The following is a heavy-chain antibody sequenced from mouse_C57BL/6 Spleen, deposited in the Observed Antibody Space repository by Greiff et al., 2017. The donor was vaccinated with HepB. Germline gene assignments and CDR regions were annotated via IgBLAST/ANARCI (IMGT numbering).Heavy chain of an antibody. CDR1: GYTFTDYY. Sequence: VQLQQSGPVLVKPGASVKMSCKASGYTFTDYYMNWVKQSHGKSLEWIGVINPYNGGTSYNQKFKGKATLTVDKSSSTAYMELNSLTSEDSAVYDCASGAYSNSWFAYWGQGTLVTVSA. CDR2: INPYNGGT. J-gene: IGHJ3*01. V-gene: IGHV1-19*01. D-gene: IGHD2-5*01. CDR3: ASGAYSNSWFAY.